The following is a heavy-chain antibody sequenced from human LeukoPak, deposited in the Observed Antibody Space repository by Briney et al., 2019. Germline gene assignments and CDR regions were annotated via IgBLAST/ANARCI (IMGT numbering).Heavy chain of an antibody. V-gene: IGHV3-30*18. CDR2: IANDGGNK. D-gene: IGHD5-18*01. Sequence: PGGSLRLSCAASGFTFNNAWMSWVRQAPGKGLEWVAVIANDGGNKYYGDSVRGRFTISRDDSNNTLYLQMNSLSPEDTAVYYCAKGRRGSSYVHYFDSWGQGALVTVSS. CDR1: GFTFNNAW. J-gene: IGHJ4*02. CDR3: AKGRRGSSYVHYFDS.